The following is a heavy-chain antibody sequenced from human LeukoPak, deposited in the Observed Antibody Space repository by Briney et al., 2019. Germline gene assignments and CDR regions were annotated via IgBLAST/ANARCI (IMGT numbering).Heavy chain of an antibody. CDR3: AKELSSGYSGGIDY. CDR1: GFTFSSYG. CDR2: ISSDGSNK. J-gene: IGHJ4*02. D-gene: IGHD3-22*01. V-gene: IGHV3-30*18. Sequence: GGSLRLSCAVSGFTFSSYGLNWVRQAPGKGLEWVALISSDGSNKHYADSVKGRFTISRDNSKNTLYLQMNSLRAEDTAVYYCAKELSSGYSGGIDYWGQGTLVTVSS.